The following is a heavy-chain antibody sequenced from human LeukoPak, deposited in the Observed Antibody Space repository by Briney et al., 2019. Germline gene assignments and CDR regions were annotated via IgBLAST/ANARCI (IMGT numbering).Heavy chain of an antibody. J-gene: IGHJ2*01. D-gene: IGHD4-23*01. V-gene: IGHV3-23*01. CDR1: GFTFSSYA. Sequence: PGGSLRLSCAASGFTFSSYAMSWVRQAPGKGLEWVSAISGSGGSTYYADSAKGRFTISRDNSKNTLYLQMNSLRAEDTAVYYCAKSADYGGNSIWYFDLWGRGTLVTVSS. CDR3: AKSADYGGNSIWYFDL. CDR2: ISGSGGST.